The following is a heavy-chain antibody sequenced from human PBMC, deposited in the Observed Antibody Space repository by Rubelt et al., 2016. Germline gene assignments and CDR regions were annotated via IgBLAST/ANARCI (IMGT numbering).Heavy chain of an antibody. CDR2: INHSGST. CDR1: GGSFSGYY. CDR3: ARDPTYYYDSIADYFDY. V-gene: IGHV4-34*01. J-gene: IGHJ4*02. Sequence: QVQLQQWGAGLLKPSETLSLTCAVYGGSFSGYYWSWIRQPPGKGMEWIGEINHSGSTKNNPSLKSRVTISVSTSKNQVSLKLSSVTAADTAVYYCARDPTYYYDSIADYFDYWGQGTLVTVSS. D-gene: IGHD3-22*01.